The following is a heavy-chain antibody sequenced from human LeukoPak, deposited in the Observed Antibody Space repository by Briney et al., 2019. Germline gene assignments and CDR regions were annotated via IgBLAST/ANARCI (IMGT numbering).Heavy chain of an antibody. CDR3: AKDTRSTVISVGAFEI. D-gene: IGHD3-22*01. Sequence: GGSLRLSCAASGFTFTNYAMTWVRQAPGKGLERVSTINRSGGNTYFADFAKGRFTISRDNSKNTLFLQMNSLRADDTALYYCAKDTRSTVISVGAFEIWSQGTMVTVSS. CDR2: INRSGGNT. J-gene: IGHJ3*02. V-gene: IGHV3-23*01. CDR1: GFTFTNYA.